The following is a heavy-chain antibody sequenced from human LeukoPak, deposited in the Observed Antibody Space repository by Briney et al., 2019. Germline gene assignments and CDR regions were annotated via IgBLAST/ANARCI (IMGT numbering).Heavy chain of an antibody. J-gene: IGHJ6*03. D-gene: IGHD1-14*01. CDR1: GGTFSSYA. CDR3: AKTKNYYSYYLDV. V-gene: IGHV1-69*06. CDR2: IIPIFGTA. Sequence: ASVKVSCKASGGTFSSYAISWVRQAPGQGLEWMGGIIPIFGTANYAQKFQGRVTITADKSTSTAYMELNRLRSDDTAVYYCAKTKNYYSYYLDVWGKGTTVTVSS.